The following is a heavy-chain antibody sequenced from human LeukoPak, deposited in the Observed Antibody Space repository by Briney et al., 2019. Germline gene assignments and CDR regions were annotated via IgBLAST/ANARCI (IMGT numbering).Heavy chain of an antibody. D-gene: IGHD3-9*01. Sequence: EASETLSLTCAVYGGSFSGYYWSWIRQPPGKGLEWIGEINHSGSTNYNPSLKSRVTISVDTSKNQFSLKLSSVTAADTAVYYCARALIITEPRLDYWGQGTLVTVSS. CDR3: ARALIITEPRLDY. CDR2: INHSGST. V-gene: IGHV4-34*01. CDR1: GGSFSGYY. J-gene: IGHJ4*02.